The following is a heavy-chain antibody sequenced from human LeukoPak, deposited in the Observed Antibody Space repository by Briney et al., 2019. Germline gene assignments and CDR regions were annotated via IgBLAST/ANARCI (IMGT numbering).Heavy chain of an antibody. CDR3: ARDSNYLDAFDI. D-gene: IGHD4-11*01. V-gene: IGHV4-59*01. CDR2: TYYSGST. J-gene: IGHJ3*02. CDR1: GGSISSYY. Sequence: SETLSLTCTVSGGSISSYYWSWIRQPPGKGLEWIGYTYYSGSTNYNPSLKSRVTISVDTSKSQFSLKLSSVTAADTAVYYCARDSNYLDAFDIWGQGTMVTVSS.